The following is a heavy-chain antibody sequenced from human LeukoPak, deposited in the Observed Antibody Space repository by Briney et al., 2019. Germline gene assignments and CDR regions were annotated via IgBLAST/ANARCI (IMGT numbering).Heavy chain of an antibody. CDR1: GYTFTGYY. CDR3: AINSVAGHAMYYYYYYMDV. J-gene: IGHJ6*03. CDR2: INPNSGGT. Sequence: GASVKVSCKASGYTFTGYYMHWVRQAPGQGLEWMGWINPNSGGTNYAQKFQGRVTMTRDTSISTAYMELSRLRSDDTAVYYCAINSVAGHAMYYYYYYMDVWGKGTTVTISS. V-gene: IGHV1-2*02. D-gene: IGHD6-19*01.